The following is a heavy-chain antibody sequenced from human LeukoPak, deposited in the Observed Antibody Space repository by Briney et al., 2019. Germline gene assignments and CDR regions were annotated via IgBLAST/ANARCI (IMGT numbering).Heavy chain of an antibody. J-gene: IGHJ5*02. D-gene: IGHD3-3*01. CDR2: IIPIFGTA. Sequence: GASVKVSCKASGYTFTSYAISWVRQAPGQGLEWMGGIIPIFGTANYAQKFQGRVTITADESTSTAYMELSSLRSEDTAVYYCARDGYYDFWSGYYKDNWFDPWGQGTLVTVSS. V-gene: IGHV1-69*13. CDR1: GYTFTSYA. CDR3: ARDGYYDFWSGYYKDNWFDP.